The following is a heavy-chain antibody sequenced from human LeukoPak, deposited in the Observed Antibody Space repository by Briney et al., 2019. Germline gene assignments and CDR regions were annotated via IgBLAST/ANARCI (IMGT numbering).Heavy chain of an antibody. CDR3: ARHLARGYHLDY. D-gene: IGHD2-2*01. J-gene: IGHJ4*02. V-gene: IGHV3-7*03. CDR2: INQDGSEK. Sequence: GGSLRLSCAASGFTFSIYWMSWGRQAPGKGLEWVANINQDGSEKNYVDSVKGRFSISRDNAKNSLYLQMNSLRAADTAVYYCARHLARGYHLDYWGQGTLVTVSS. CDR1: GFTFSIYW.